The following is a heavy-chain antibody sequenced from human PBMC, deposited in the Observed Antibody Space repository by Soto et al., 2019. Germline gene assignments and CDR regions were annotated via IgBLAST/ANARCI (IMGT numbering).Heavy chain of an antibody. J-gene: IGHJ4*02. V-gene: IGHV1-18*01. Sequence: ASVKVSCKASGYTFTSYGITWVRQAPGQGLEWMGWISAYDGNTNYAQKLQGRVTMTTVTFTSTAYMELRSLTSDHPAVYYCASQLILVPRPMGVWGQGTLVAVSS. D-gene: IGHD2-2*01. CDR2: ISAYDGNT. CDR1: GYTFTSYG. CDR3: ASQLILVPRPMGV.